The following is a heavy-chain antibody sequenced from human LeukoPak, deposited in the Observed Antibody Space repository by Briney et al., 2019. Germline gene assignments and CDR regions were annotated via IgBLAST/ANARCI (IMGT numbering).Heavy chain of an antibody. J-gene: IGHJ5*02. Sequence: ASVKVSCKASGGTFSSYAISWVRQAPGQGLEWMGRIIPIFGTANYAQKFQGRVTITTDESTSTAYMELSSLRSEDTAVYYCARGRLISYSSWYLVGWFDPWGQGTLVTVSS. CDR2: IIPIFGTA. CDR3: ARGRLISYSSWYLVGWFDP. V-gene: IGHV1-69*05. D-gene: IGHD6-13*01. CDR1: GGTFSSYA.